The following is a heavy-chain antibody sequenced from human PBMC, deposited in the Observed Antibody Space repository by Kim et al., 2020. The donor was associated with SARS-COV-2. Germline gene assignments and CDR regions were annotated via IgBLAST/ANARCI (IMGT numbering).Heavy chain of an antibody. CDR3: AKDGALLWFGELASPYFYYYGMDV. CDR1: GFTFSSYA. J-gene: IGHJ6*02. D-gene: IGHD3-10*01. CDR2: ISGSGGRT. V-gene: IGHV3-23*01. Sequence: GGSLRLSCAASGFTFSSYAMSWVRQAPGKGLEWVSAISGSGGRTYYADSAKGRFTISRDNSKNTLYLQMNSLRAEDTAVYYCAKDGALLWFGELASPYFYYYGMDVWGQGTTVTVSS.